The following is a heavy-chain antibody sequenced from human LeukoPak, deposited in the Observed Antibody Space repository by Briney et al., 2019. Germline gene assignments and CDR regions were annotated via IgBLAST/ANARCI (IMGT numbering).Heavy chain of an antibody. CDR1: GGSISSYY. Sequence: SETLSLTCTVSGGSISSYYWSWIRQPPGKGLEWIGYIYYSGSTNYNPSLKSRVTISVDTSKNQFSPKLSSVTAADTAVYYCARGSSPVVPTGKVGASDIWGQGTMVTVSS. J-gene: IGHJ3*02. D-gene: IGHD2-2*01. V-gene: IGHV4-59*01. CDR2: IYYSGST. CDR3: ARGSSPVVPTGKVGASDI.